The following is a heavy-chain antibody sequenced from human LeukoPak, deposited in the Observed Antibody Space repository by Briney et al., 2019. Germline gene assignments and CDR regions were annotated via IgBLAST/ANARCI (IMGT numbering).Heavy chain of an antibody. J-gene: IGHJ5*02. Sequence: GGSLRLSCAASGFTFSSYAMSWVRQAPGKGLEWVSAISGSGGSTYYADSVKGRFTISRDNSKNTLYPQMNSLRAEDTAVYYCAKDMDIVVVPAATWFDPWGQGTLVTVSS. D-gene: IGHD2-2*03. CDR3: AKDMDIVVVPAATWFDP. CDR2: ISGSGGST. CDR1: GFTFSSYA. V-gene: IGHV3-23*01.